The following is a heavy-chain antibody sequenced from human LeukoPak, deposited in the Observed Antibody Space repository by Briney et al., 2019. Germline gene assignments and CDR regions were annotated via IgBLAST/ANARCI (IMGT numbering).Heavy chain of an antibody. CDR1: GFPFSSYW. CDR2: IRHDGSET. J-gene: IGHJ4*02. Sequence: GGSLRLSCAASGFPFSSYWMSWVRQAPGKGLEWVANIRHDGSETYYVDSLRGRFTISRDSGRKSVYLQMNSLTTDDTAFYFCAKELDTMFFDYWGQGALVTVPS. D-gene: IGHD3-10*02. V-gene: IGHV3-7*03. CDR3: AKELDTMFFDY.